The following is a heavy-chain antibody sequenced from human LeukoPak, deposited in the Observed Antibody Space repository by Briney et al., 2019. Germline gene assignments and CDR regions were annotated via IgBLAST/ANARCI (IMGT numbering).Heavy chain of an antibody. J-gene: IGHJ5*02. Sequence: SETLSLTCAVYGGSFSGYYWSWIRQPPGKGLEWIGEINHSGSTNYNPSLKSRVTISVDTSKNKFSLKMSSVTAADTAVYYCARALTAVPRYYYDSSGFRGRNWFDPWGQGTLVTVSS. D-gene: IGHD3-22*01. V-gene: IGHV4-34*01. CDR3: ARALTAVPRYYYDSSGFRGRNWFDP. CDR1: GGSFSGYY. CDR2: INHSGST.